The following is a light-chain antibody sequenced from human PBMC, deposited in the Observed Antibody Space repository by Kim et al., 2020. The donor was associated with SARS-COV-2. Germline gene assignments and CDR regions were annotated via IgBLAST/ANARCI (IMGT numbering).Light chain of an antibody. CDR1: KLGDKY. V-gene: IGLV3-1*01. CDR3: QAWDSSTAV. J-gene: IGLJ3*02. CDR2: QHT. Sequence: SVSPRQTASITCSGSKLGDKYAYWYQKKPGQSPILVIYQHTKRPSGISQRFSGSSFGNTATLTISRDQTMDEADYYCQAWDSSTAVFGGGTKLTVL.